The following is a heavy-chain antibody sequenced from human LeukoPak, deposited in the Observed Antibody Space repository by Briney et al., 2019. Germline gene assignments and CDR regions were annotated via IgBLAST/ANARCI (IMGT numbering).Heavy chain of an antibody. CDR2: ISYDGSNK. D-gene: IGHD3-22*01. CDR3: ARVSGSNAFDI. J-gene: IGHJ3*02. V-gene: IGHV3-30-3*01. Sequence: GGSLRLSCAASGFTFSSYAMHWVRQAPGKGLGWVAVISYDGSNKYYADSVKGRFTISRDNSKNTLYLQMNSLRAEDTAVYYCARVSGSNAFDIWGQGTMVTVSS. CDR1: GFTFSSYA.